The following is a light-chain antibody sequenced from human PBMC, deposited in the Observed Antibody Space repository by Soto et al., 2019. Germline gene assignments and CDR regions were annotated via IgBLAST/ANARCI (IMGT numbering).Light chain of an antibody. CDR3: QHYNSYSEA. Sequence: SQMTPYHSTLSGSVGDRVTITFRASQTISSWLAWYQQKPGKAPKLLIYKASTLKSGVPSRFSGSGSGTEFTLTISSLQPDDFATYYCQHYNSYSEAFGQGTKVDIK. V-gene: IGKV1-5*03. CDR1: QTISSW. CDR2: KAS. J-gene: IGKJ1*01.